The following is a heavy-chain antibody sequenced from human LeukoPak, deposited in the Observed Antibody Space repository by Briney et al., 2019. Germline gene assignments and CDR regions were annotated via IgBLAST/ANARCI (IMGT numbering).Heavy chain of an antibody. D-gene: IGHD6-6*01. J-gene: IGHJ4*02. CDR3: ARDSSAISTVNFDY. V-gene: IGHV3-30*19. Sequence: AGGSLRLSCAASGFTFSSYGMHWVRQAPGKGLEWVAVISYEGTYKYYADSVKGRFTIPRDNSKNTLYLQMNSLRAEDTAVYYCARDSSAISTVNFDYWGQGTLVTVSS. CDR2: ISYEGTYK. CDR1: GFTFSSYG.